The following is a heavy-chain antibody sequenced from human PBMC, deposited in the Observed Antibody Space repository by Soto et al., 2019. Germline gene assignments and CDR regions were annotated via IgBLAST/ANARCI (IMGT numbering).Heavy chain of an antibody. J-gene: IGHJ4*02. V-gene: IGHV3-21*01. CDR2: ISSSSSYI. Sequence: PGGSLRLSCAASGFTFSSYSMNWVRQAPGKGLEWVSSISSSSSYIYYADSVKGRFTISRDNAKNSLYLQMNSLRAEDTAVYYCACSYCSGGSCSYPYWGQGTLVTVSS. CDR3: ACSYCSGGSCSYPY. D-gene: IGHD2-15*01. CDR1: GFTFSSYS.